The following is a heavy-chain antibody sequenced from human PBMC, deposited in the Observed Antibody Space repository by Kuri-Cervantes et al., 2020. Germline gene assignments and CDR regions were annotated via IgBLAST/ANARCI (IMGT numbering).Heavy chain of an antibody. D-gene: IGHD6-19*01. J-gene: IGHJ4*02. CDR1: GDSVSSNSAA. CDR3: ARLIGAVAGL. CDR2: TYYRSKWYN. Sequence: SETLSLTCAISGDSVSSNSAAWNWIRQSPSRGLEWLGRTYYRSKWYNDYAVSVKSRITISPDTSKNQFSLKLSSVTAADTAVYYCARLIGAVAGLWGQGTLVTVSS. V-gene: IGHV6-1*01.